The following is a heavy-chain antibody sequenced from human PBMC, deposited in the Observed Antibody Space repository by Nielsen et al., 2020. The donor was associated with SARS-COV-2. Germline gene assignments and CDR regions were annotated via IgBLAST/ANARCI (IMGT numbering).Heavy chain of an antibody. V-gene: IGHV3-66*01. CDR3: ARGMGIAAAVPYFDY. Sequence: GESLKISCAASGFTVSSNYMSWVRQAPGKGLEWVSVIYSGGSTYYADSVKGRFTISRDNSKNTLYLQMNSLRAEDTAVYYCARGMGIAAAVPYFDYWGQGTLVTAPQ. J-gene: IGHJ4*02. D-gene: IGHD6-13*01. CDR2: IYSGGST. CDR1: GFTVSSNY.